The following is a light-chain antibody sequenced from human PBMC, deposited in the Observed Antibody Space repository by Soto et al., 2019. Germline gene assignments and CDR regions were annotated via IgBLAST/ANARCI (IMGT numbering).Light chain of an antibody. CDR2: GAS. CDR3: QQYRT. V-gene: IGKV3-20*01. CDR1: QSVSSNY. J-gene: IGKJ1*01. Sequence: EIVLTQSPGTLSLSAGERATLSCRASQSVSSNYLAWYQHKPGQAPSLLIYGASSSATGIPDRFRGSASGTDFTPTISRLEPEDFAVYDCQQYRTFGRGTKVEIK.